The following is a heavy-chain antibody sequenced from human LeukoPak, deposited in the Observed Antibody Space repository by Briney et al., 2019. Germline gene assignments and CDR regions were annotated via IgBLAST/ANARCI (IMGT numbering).Heavy chain of an antibody. CDR2: IYTSGST. J-gene: IGHJ4*02. V-gene: IGHV4-61*02. CDR1: GGSISSGSYY. Sequence: PSETLSLTCTVSGGSISSGSYYWSWIRQPAGTGLEWIGRIYTSGSTNYNPSLKSRVTISVDTSKNQFSLKLSSVTAADTAVYYCARDSHTVTGDYWGQGTLVTVSS. D-gene: IGHD4-17*01. CDR3: ARDSHTVTGDY.